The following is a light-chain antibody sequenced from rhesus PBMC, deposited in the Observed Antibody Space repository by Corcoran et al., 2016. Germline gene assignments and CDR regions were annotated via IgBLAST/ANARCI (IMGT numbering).Light chain of an antibody. Sequence: DIQMTQSPSSLSASVGDRVTITCRASQGISSWLAWYQQKTGKAPKLLIYKASSLQSGVPSRFSGSGSGTDFTLTISSLQPEDVATDYCQQYNSAPPTFGQGTKVEIK. CDR3: QQYNSAPPT. J-gene: IGKJ1*01. CDR1: QGISSW. CDR2: KAS. V-gene: IGKV1-21*01.